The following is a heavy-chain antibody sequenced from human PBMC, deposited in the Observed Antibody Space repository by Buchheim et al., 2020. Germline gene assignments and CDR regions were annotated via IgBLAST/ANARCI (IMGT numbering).Heavy chain of an antibody. Sequence: VQLLESGGDLVQPGGSLRLSCAASGFTFSTYPMSWVRQAPGKGLEWVAVISYDGSNKYYADSVKGRFTISRDNSKNTLYLQMNSLRAEDTAVYYCATDRDYGDYGATEADYWGQGTL. D-gene: IGHD4-17*01. CDR1: GFTFSTYP. CDR3: ATDRDYGDYGATEADY. V-gene: IGHV3-30*03. CDR2: ISYDGSNK. J-gene: IGHJ4*02.